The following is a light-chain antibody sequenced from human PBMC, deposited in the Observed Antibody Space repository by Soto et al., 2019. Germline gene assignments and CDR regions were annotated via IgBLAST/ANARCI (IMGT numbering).Light chain of an antibody. J-gene: IGLJ1*01. CDR1: SSNIGAGYD. Sequence: QSVLTQPPSVSGAPGQRVTISCTGSSSNIGAGYDVHWYQQLPGTAPKLLIYGNSNRPSGVPERFSGSKSGTSASLAITGLQAEDEADYYCQSHDSSLSGYVFGTGTKVTVL. V-gene: IGLV1-40*01. CDR2: GNS. CDR3: QSHDSSLSGYV.